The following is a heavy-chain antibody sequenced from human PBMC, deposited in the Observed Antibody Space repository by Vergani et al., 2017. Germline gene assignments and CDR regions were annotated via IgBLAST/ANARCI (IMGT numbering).Heavy chain of an antibody. CDR1: GFTFSSYS. D-gene: IGHD5-24*01. CDR2: ISSSSSYI. CDR3: ATGRDGDFNY. J-gene: IGHJ4*02. Sequence: EVQLVESGGGLVKPGGSLRLSCAASGFTFSSYSMNWVRQAPGKGLEWVSSISSSSSYIYYADSVKGRFTISRDNAKNSLYLHMNSLRAEDTAVYYCATGRDGDFNYWGQGTLVTVSS. V-gene: IGHV3-21*01.